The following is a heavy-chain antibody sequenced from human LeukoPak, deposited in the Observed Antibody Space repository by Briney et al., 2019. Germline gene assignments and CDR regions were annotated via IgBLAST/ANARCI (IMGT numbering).Heavy chain of an antibody. V-gene: IGHV3-21*01. CDR3: ARDRNYDYIWGSYRPDYFDY. J-gene: IGHJ4*02. D-gene: IGHD3-16*02. Sequence: GGSLRLSCAASGFTFSSYTMNWVRQAPGKGLEWVSSISISSSYIYYADSVKGRFTISRDNAKNSLYLQMNSLRAEDTAVYYCARDRNYDYIWGSYRPDYFDYWGQGTLVTVPS. CDR2: ISISSSYI. CDR1: GFTFSSYT.